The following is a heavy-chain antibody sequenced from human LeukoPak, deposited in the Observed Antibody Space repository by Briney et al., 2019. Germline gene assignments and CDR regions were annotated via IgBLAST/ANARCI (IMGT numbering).Heavy chain of an antibody. CDR2: IYYSGST. Sequence: SETLSLTCTVSGGSITPYYWSWIRQSPGKGLEWIAYIYYSGSTNYNPSLKSRVTISVDTSKNHFSLKLSSVTAADTAVYYCARHRTSFFDFWGQGTLVTVSS. D-gene: IGHD3-16*01. V-gene: IGHV4-59*08. CDR1: GGSITPYY. J-gene: IGHJ4*02. CDR3: ARHRTSFFDF.